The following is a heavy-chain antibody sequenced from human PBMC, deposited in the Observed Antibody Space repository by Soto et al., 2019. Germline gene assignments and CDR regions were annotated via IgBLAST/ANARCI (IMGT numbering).Heavy chain of an antibody. D-gene: IGHD2-15*01. CDR3: AKKLAGSGSSDY. Sequence: EVQLLESGGGLVQPGGSLRLSCAASGLTFSSYGMSWVRQAPGKGLEWVSAISGSGGNTYYADSVKGRFTISRDNSKNTLYLQMNSLRADDTALYYCAKKLAGSGSSDYWGHGTLVTVSS. CDR1: GLTFSSYG. J-gene: IGHJ4*01. V-gene: IGHV3-23*01. CDR2: ISGSGGNT.